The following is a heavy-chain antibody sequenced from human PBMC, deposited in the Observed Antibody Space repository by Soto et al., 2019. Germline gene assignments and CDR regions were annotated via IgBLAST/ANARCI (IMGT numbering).Heavy chain of an antibody. V-gene: IGHV4-59*01. Sequence: LQTLSLSCTVLGGWISSYYWNWIRQPPGKGLEWIGYIYYSGSTNYHPSLKSRVTISVDTSKNQFSLKLSSVTAADTAVYYSARGTYYFDYWGQGTLVTVSS. CDR3: ARGTYYFDY. CDR1: GGWISSYY. J-gene: IGHJ4*02. D-gene: IGHD3-10*01. CDR2: IYYSGST.